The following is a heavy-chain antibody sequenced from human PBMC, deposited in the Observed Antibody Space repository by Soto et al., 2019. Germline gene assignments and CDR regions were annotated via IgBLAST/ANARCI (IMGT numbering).Heavy chain of an antibody. CDR3: AKSEDESSDYVGYFDY. V-gene: IGHV3-30*18. D-gene: IGHD3-22*01. Sequence: PGGSLRLSCAASGFTFSDYGMHWVRQAPGKGPEWLAVISYDGTTQHYADAMKGLFTITRDNFKNTRTLQIKSLRGGATAVYYCAKSEDESSDYVGYFDYWGQGTLVTVSS. CDR2: ISYDGTTQ. CDR1: GFTFSDYG. J-gene: IGHJ4*02.